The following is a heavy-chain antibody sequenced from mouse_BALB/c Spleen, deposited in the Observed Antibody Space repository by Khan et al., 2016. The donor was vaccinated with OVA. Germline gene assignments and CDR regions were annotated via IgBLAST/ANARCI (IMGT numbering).Heavy chain of an antibody. CDR2: ISSGGDYT. V-gene: IGHV5-6*01. CDR1: GFTFSNYG. D-gene: IGHD4-1*01. CDR3: ASHLTGSFAY. Sequence: EVELVESGGDLVKPGGSLKLSCAASGFTFSNYGMSWVRQTPDKRLEWVATISSGGDYTYYPDSVKGRFTIFRDNAKNTLYLQMSSLKSEDTARYHGASHLTGSFAYWGQGTLVTVSA. J-gene: IGHJ3*01.